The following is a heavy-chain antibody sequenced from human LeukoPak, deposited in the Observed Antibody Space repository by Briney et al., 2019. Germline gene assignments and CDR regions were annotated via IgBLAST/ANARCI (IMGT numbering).Heavy chain of an antibody. CDR2: ISYDGSNK. CDR3: AKFGPSSSSWLGFDY. CDR1: GFTFSSYA. V-gene: IGHV3-30-3*02. J-gene: IGHJ4*02. D-gene: IGHD6-13*01. Sequence: GGSLRLSCAASGFTFSSYAMHWVRQAPGKGLEWVAVISYDGSNKYYADSVKGRFTISRDNSKNTPYLQMNSLRAEDTAVYYCAKFGPSSSSWLGFDYWGQGTLVTVSS.